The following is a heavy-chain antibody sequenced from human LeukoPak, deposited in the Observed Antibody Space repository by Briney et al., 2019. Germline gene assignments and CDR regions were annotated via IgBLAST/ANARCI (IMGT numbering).Heavy chain of an antibody. D-gene: IGHD3-22*01. Sequence: GESLKISCKGSGYSFTSYWIGWVRQMPGKGLEWMGIIYPGDSDTRYSPSFQGQVTISADKSISTAYLQWSSPKASDTAMYYCARLGDYYESSGYAMFWGQGTLVTVSS. V-gene: IGHV5-51*01. CDR2: IYPGDSDT. CDR3: ARLGDYYESSGYAMF. J-gene: IGHJ4*02. CDR1: GYSFTSYW.